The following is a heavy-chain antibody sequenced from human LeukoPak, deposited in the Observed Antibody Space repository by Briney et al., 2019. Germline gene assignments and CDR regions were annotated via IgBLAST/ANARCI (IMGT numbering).Heavy chain of an antibody. CDR3: ARLFHPALSGNHPFDY. Sequence: SETLSLTCTVSGGSINSYYWSWIRQPPGKGLEWIAYIYYSGSTSYNPSLKSRVTISVDTSKNQFSLKLNSVTAADTAMYYCARLFHPALSGNHPFDYWGQGTLVTVS. CDR1: GGSINSYY. V-gene: IGHV4-59*01. J-gene: IGHJ4*02. CDR2: IYYSGST. D-gene: IGHD1-14*01.